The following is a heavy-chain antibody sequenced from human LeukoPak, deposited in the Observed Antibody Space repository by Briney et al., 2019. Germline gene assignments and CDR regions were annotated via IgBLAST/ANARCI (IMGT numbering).Heavy chain of an antibody. J-gene: IGHJ4*02. CDR3: ARGQYCSSTSCYPLGTYYFDY. Sequence: GGSLRLSCAASGFTFSSYWMSWVRQAPGKGLEWVANIKQDGSEKYYVDSAKGRFTISRDNAKNSLYLQMNSLRAEDTAVYYCARGQYCSSTSCYPLGTYYFDYWGQGTLVTVSS. CDR1: GFTFSSYW. D-gene: IGHD2-2*01. V-gene: IGHV3-7*01. CDR2: IKQDGSEK.